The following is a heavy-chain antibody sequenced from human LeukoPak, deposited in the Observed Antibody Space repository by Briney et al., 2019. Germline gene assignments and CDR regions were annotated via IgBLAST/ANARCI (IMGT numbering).Heavy chain of an antibody. CDR1: GFTFSSYG. D-gene: IGHD6-19*01. V-gene: IGHV3-33*06. CDR3: AKVHSGWLFDY. J-gene: IGHJ4*02. CDR2: IWYDGSNK. Sequence: QPGGSLRLSCAASGFTFSSYGMHWVRQAPGKGLEWVAVIWYDGSNKYYADSVKGRFTISRDNSKNTLYLQMNSLRAEDTAVYYCAKVHSGWLFDYWGQGTLVTVSS.